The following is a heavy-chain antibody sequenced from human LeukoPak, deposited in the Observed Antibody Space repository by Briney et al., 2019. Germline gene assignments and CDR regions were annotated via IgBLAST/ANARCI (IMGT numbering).Heavy chain of an antibody. Sequence: PGGSLRLSCAASGFSLSNYGIHWVRQAPGKGLEWVAALLYDGNTKHYADSVRGRFTIPRDISTNTFYVQMNSLTAEDTAVYYCARDHRPEIQYYYMDVWGKGTTVAVSS. CDR1: GFSLSNYG. D-gene: IGHD1-14*01. V-gene: IGHV3-33*01. J-gene: IGHJ6*03. CDR2: LLYDGNTK. CDR3: ARDHRPEIQYYYMDV.